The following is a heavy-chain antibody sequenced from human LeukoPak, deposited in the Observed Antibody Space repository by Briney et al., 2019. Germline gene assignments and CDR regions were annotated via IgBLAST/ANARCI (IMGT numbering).Heavy chain of an antibody. CDR3: AGDPTVVLTDYYYYGMDV. Sequence: ASVKVSCKASDYIFTNYYMHWVRQAPGQGLEWMGMINPRDGTTSHAQKFQGRVTMTRDTSTSTVYMELSGLTSEDTAFYHCAGDPTVVLTDYYYYGMDVWGQGTTVTVSS. CDR1: DYIFTNYY. D-gene: IGHD4-23*01. J-gene: IGHJ6*02. CDR2: INPRDGTT. V-gene: IGHV1-46*01.